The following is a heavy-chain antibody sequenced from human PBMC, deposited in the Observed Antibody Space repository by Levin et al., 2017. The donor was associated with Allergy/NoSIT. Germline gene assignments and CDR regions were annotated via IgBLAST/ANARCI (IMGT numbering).Heavy chain of an antibody. CDR1: GFTFSFYG. V-gene: IGHV3-33*01. J-gene: IGHJ6*02. D-gene: IGHD6-19*01. CDR2: IWNHGSRT. CDR3: ARLGIPVEGGDYYYGMDV. Sequence: GESLKISCAASGFTFSFYGMHWVRQAPGKGLEWVTLIWNHGSRTDYADSVKGRFTTSRDNSKNMVYLQMSSLRAEDTAVYYFARLGIPVEGGDYYYGMDVWGQGTTVTVSS.